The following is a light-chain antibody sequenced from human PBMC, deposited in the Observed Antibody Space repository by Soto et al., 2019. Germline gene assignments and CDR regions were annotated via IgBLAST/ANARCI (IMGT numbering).Light chain of an antibody. V-gene: IGKV3-20*01. CDR3: QPYGSSPFT. CDR2: GAS. CDR1: QSVSSPY. Sequence: EVVLTQSPVTLSLSPGERATLSCRASQSVSSPYLAWYQQKPGQPPRLLIYGASSRATDIPDRFIGSGSGTEFPLTIARLAPEDFAMYYCQPYGSSPFTFGPGTKVDI. J-gene: IGKJ3*01.